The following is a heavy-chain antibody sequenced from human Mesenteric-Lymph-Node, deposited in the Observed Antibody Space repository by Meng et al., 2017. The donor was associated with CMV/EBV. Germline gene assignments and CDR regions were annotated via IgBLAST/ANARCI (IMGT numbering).Heavy chain of an antibody. V-gene: IGHV3-7*01. CDR2: IKQDGSEE. D-gene: IGHD2-2*02. J-gene: IGHJ4*02. Sequence: GESLKISCAVSGFTFRTYWMSWVRQAPGKGLEWVANIKQDGSEEYYVDSVKGRFTISRDNAKNSLYLQMNSLSAEDTAVYYCARLKLAPLGYCSSTSCYTSFDYWGQGTLVTVSS. CDR3: ARLKLAPLGYCSSTSCYTSFDY. CDR1: GFTFRTYW.